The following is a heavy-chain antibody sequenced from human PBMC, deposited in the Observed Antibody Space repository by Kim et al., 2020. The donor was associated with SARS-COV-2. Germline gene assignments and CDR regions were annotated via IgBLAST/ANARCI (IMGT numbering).Heavy chain of an antibody. Sequence: SETLSLTCAVYGGSFSGYYWSWIRQPPGKGLEWIGEINHSGSTNYNPSLKSRVTISVDTSKNQFSLKLSSVTAADTAVYYCARANWGGFDYWGQGTLVTVSS. V-gene: IGHV4-34*01. J-gene: IGHJ4*02. D-gene: IGHD7-27*01. CDR2: INHSGST. CDR3: ARANWGGFDY. CDR1: GGSFSGYY.